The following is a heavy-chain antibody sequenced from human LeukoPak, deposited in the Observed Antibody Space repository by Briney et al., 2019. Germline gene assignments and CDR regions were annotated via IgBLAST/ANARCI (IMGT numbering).Heavy chain of an antibody. Sequence: ASVKVSCKASGYTFIGYYLHWVRQAPGQEPEWMGWINPNRGSTNYAQTLKGIVTMTRDTSISTAYMELRSLRADGTAVYFCARGSIETSASHFDYWGQGTLLTVSS. J-gene: IGHJ4*02. CDR1: GYTFIGYY. CDR2: INPNRGST. D-gene: IGHD2-15*01. V-gene: IGHV1-2*02. CDR3: ARGSIETSASHFDY.